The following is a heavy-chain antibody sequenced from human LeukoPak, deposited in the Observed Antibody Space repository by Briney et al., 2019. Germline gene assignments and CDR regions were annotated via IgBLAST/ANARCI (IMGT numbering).Heavy chain of an antibody. CDR2: IYYSGST. CDR1: GGSISSGDYY. J-gene: IGHJ4*02. V-gene: IGHV4-30-4*08. Sequence: SETLSLTCTVSGGSISSGDYYWSWIRQPPGKGLGWIGHIYYSGSTYYNPSLKSRVTISVDTSKNQFSLKLSSVTAADTAEYYCARVGYSYGRGDYWGQGTLVTVSS. CDR3: ARVGYSYGRGDY. D-gene: IGHD5-18*01.